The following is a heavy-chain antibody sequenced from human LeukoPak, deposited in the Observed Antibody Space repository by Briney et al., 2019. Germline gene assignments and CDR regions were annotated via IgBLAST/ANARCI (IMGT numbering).Heavy chain of an antibody. J-gene: IGHJ5*02. D-gene: IGHD1-7*01. CDR3: ARVFPPNFDLELHGSHNWFDP. V-gene: IGHV3-20*04. CDR1: GFTFDDYG. CDR2: INWNGGIT. Sequence: GGSLRLSCAASGFTFDDYGMTWVRQAPGKGLEWVSGINWNGGITTYADSVKGRFTISRDNAKNSLYLQMNSLRAEDKAVYYCARVFPPNFDLELHGSHNWFDPWGQGTLVTVSS.